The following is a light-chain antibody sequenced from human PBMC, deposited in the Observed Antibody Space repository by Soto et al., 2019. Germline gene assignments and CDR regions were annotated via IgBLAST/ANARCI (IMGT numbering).Light chain of an antibody. J-gene: IGKJ4*01. V-gene: IGKV1-5*03. Sequence: DSQVTQFPSTLSASVGDRVTITCRASQSISPWLAWYQQKPGKAPKILISKASTLQSGVPPRFSGSGSGTEFTLTISSLQPDDFATYYCQQYERYPMTFGGGTKV. CDR3: QQYERYPMT. CDR2: KAS. CDR1: QSISPW.